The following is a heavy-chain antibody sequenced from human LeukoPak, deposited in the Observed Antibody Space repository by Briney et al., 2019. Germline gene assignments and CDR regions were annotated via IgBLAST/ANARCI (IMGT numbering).Heavy chain of an antibody. CDR1: GDSVSSNSAA. CDR2: TYYRSKWYN. CDR3: ARAEALYYYDSSGYYSFDY. V-gene: IGHV6-1*01. D-gene: IGHD3-22*01. J-gene: IGHJ4*02. Sequence: SQTLSLTCAISGDSVSSNSAAWNWIRQSPSRGLEWLGRTYYRSKWYNDYAVSVKSRITINPDTSKNQFSLQLNSVTPEDTAVYYCARAEALYYYDSSGYYSFDYWGQGTLVTVSS.